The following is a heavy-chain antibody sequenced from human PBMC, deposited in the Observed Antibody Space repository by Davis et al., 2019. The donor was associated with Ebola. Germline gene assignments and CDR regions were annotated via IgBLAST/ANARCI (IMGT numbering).Heavy chain of an antibody. CDR3: ARAGFDEVLDY. D-gene: IGHD3-3*01. CDR1: GFTFSGHW. CDR2: VSHSERER. J-gene: IGHJ4*02. Sequence: GESLKISCAASGFTFSGHWMTWVRQAPGKGLEWVAVVSHSERERFYADSVKGRFTISRDNSENTLYLQMNSLTADDTSVYYCARAGFDEVLDYWGQGTPVTVSS. V-gene: IGHV3-30*03.